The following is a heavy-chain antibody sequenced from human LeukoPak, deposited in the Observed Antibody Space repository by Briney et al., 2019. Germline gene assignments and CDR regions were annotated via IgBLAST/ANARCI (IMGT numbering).Heavy chain of an antibody. Sequence: ASVKVSCKVSGYTLTELSMHWVRQAPGKGLEWMGGFDPEDGETIYAQKFQGRVTMTEDTSTDTAYMELSSLRSEDTAVYYCAIDITIFGGDYFDYWGQGTLVTVSS. CDR1: GYTLTELS. V-gene: IGHV1-24*01. J-gene: IGHJ4*02. CDR2: FDPEDGET. CDR3: AIDITIFGGDYFDY. D-gene: IGHD3-3*01.